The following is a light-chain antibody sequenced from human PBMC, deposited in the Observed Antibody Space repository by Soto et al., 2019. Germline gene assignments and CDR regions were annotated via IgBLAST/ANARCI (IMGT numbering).Light chain of an antibody. CDR1: SSDIGSYTY. CDR3: NSYTVRNTFV. Sequence: QSSLTQHASVSGSPGQSITISCTGTSSDIGSYTYVSWYQQHPGKAPKLMIYEVTSRPSGVSNRFSGSKSGNTASLTISGLQAEDEAHYYCNSYTVRNTFVFGTGTKAPS. CDR2: EVT. V-gene: IGLV2-14*01. J-gene: IGLJ1*01.